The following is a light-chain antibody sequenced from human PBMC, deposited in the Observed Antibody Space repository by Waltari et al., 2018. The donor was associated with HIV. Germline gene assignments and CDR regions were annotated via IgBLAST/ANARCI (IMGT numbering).Light chain of an antibody. J-gene: IGLJ1*01. Sequence: QSVLTQPPSASGTPGQRVTISCSGGSSNIGANIVNWYHLLPGRAPRLLIYATKQRPSGVPDRFSGSKSGTSASLAISGLQSEDEGDYYCATWDNGLNGRHVFGTGTQVTV. CDR3: ATWDNGLNGRHV. CDR1: SSNIGANI. V-gene: IGLV1-44*01. CDR2: ATK.